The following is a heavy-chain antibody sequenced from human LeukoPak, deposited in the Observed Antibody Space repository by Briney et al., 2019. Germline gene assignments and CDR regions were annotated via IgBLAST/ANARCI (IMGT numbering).Heavy chain of an antibody. V-gene: IGHV3-53*01. CDR1: GFTVSSNY. Sequence: GGSLRLSCAASGFTVSSNYMSWVRQAPGKGLEWVSVIYSGGSTYYADSVKGRFTISRDNSKNTLYLQMNSLRAEGTAVYYRARGGYSYGFDYWGQGTLVTVSS. CDR3: ARGGYSYGFDY. CDR2: IYSGGST. D-gene: IGHD5-18*01. J-gene: IGHJ4*02.